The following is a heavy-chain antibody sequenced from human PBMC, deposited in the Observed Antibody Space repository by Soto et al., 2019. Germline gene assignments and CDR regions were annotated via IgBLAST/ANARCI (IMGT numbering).Heavy chain of an antibody. J-gene: IGHJ4*02. CDR2: IWSDGSYE. D-gene: IGHD3-10*01. CDR1: GFIFSNYA. V-gene: IGHV3-33*01. Sequence: QVQLVGSGGGVVQPGRSLRLSCAASGFIFSNYAMHWVRQAPGQGLEWVALIWSDGSYENYAESVKGRFTISRDNSKNTPYLAVNTRIVDDTAVDCCARGTVPGSFLSAYWGQGTLVTVSS. CDR3: ARGTVPGSFLSAY.